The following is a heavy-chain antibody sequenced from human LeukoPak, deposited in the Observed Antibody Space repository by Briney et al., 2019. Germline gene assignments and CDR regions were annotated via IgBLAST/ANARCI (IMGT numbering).Heavy chain of an antibody. J-gene: IGHJ6*02. CDR3: ARGVVVTGYYYYYGMDV. V-gene: IGHV1-69*13. CDR1: GGTFSSYA. D-gene: IGHD2-21*02. Sequence: SVKVSCKASGGTFSSYAISWVRQAPGQGLEWMGGIIPIFGTANYAQKFQGRVTITADESTSTAYMKLSSLRSEDTAVYYCARGVVVTGYYYYYGMDVWGQGTTVTVSS. CDR2: IIPIFGTA.